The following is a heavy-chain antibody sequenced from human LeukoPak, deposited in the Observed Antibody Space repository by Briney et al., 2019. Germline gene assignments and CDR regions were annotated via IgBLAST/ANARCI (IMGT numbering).Heavy chain of an antibody. CDR2: ISSSSGTI. Sequence: GGSLRLSCVASGFTFSSYNMNWVRQAPGRGLEWVSYISSSSGTIYCADSVKGRFTISRDNAKNSLYLQMNSLRAEDTAVYYCARDGRGLGNYFDYWGQGTLVTVSS. CDR3: ARDGRGLGNYFDY. D-gene: IGHD3-10*01. J-gene: IGHJ4*02. CDR1: GFTFSSYN. V-gene: IGHV3-48*01.